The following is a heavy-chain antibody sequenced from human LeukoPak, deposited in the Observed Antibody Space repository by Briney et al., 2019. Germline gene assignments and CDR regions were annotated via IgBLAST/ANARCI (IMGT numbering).Heavy chain of an antibody. D-gene: IGHD3-3*01. Sequence: GGSLRLSCAASGFTFSSYSMNCVRQAPGKGLEWVSSISSSSSYIYYADSVKGRFTISRDNAKNSLYLQMNSLRAEDTAVYYCARDLIDFWSGYYYYFDYWGQGTLVTVSS. CDR3: ARDLIDFWSGYYYYFDY. V-gene: IGHV3-21*01. CDR1: GFTFSSYS. CDR2: ISSSSSYI. J-gene: IGHJ4*02.